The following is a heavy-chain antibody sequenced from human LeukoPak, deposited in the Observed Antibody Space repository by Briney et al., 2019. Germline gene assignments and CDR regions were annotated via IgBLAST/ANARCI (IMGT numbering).Heavy chain of an antibody. V-gene: IGHV4-34*01. D-gene: IGHD6-6*01. CDR3: ARVDRNSSSSGENYYYYGMDV. CDR1: GGSFSGYY. Sequence: PSETLSLTCAVYGGSFSGYYWSWIRQPPGKGLEWIGEINHSGSTNYNPSLKSRVTISVDTSKNQFSLKLSSVTAADTAVYYCARVDRNSSSSGENYYYYGMDVWGQGTTVTVSS. J-gene: IGHJ6*02. CDR2: INHSGST.